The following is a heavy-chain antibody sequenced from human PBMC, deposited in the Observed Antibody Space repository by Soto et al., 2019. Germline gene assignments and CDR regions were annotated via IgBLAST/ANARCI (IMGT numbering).Heavy chain of an antibody. D-gene: IGHD2-15*01. J-gene: IGHJ3*02. CDR3: ARDRDRVADI. CDR1: GYTFNTYG. CDR2: INAYNGNR. V-gene: IGHV1-18*01. Sequence: QVHLVQSGPEVKKPGASVKVSCKASGYTFNTYGITWVRQAPGQGLEWMAWINAYNGNRIYAQNLQGRVTVTTDTSTSAAYMELMSLTSDDAGVYFCARDRDRVADIWGLGTMVTVSS.